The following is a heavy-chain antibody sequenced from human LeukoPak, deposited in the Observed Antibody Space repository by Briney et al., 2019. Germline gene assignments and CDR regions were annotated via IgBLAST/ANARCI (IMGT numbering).Heavy chain of an antibody. D-gene: IGHD3-3*01. V-gene: IGHV1-24*01. CDR1: GYTFTGYH. CDR2: FDPEDGET. J-gene: IGHJ4*02. CDR3: ATRILGVDFWSGYYNLDY. Sequence: GASVKVSCKASGYTFTGYHMHWVRQAPGKGLEWMGGFDPEDGETIYAQKFQGRVTMTEDTSTDTAYMELSSLRSEDTAVYYCATRILGVDFWSGYYNLDYWGQGTLVTVSS.